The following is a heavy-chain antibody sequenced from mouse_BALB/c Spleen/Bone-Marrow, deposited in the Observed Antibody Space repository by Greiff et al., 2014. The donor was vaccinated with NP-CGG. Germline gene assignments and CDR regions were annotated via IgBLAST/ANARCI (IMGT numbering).Heavy chain of an antibody. D-gene: IGHD2-4*01. CDR2: ISNGGGST. J-gene: IGHJ2*01. CDR1: GFTFSDYY. Sequence: VKLVESGGGLVQPGGSLKLSCATSGFTFSDYYMYWVRQTPEKRLEWVAYISNGGGSTYYPDTVKGRFTISRDNAKNTLYLQMSRLKSEDTAMYYCARHSDYDYFDHWGQGTTLTVSS. CDR3: ARHSDYDYFDH. V-gene: IGHV5-12*02.